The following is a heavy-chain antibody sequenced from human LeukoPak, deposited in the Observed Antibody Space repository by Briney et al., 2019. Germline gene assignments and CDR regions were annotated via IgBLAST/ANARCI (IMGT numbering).Heavy chain of an antibody. V-gene: IGHV4-31*03. CDR1: GGSISSGGYY. Sequence: SETLSLTCTVSGGSISSGGYYWSWIRQHPGKGLEWIGYIYYSGSTYYNPSLKSRVTISVDTSKNQFSLKLSSVTAADTAVYYCARVSAKWLGEPHFDYGGRGTRVTVSS. J-gene: IGHJ4*02. CDR3: ARVSAKWLGEPHFDY. CDR2: IYYSGST. D-gene: IGHD3-10*01.